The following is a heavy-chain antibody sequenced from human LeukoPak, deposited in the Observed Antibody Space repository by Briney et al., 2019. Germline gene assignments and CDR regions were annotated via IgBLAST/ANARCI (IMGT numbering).Heavy chain of an antibody. J-gene: IGHJ4*02. CDR2: IYYSGST. CDR1: GGSISSSSYY. Sequence: PSETLSLTCTVSGGSISSSSYYWGWIRQPPGKGLEWIGSIYYSGSTYYNPSLKSRVTISVDTSKNQFSLKLSSVTAADTAVYYCARVGGYDYPYWGQGTLVTVSS. CDR3: ARVGGYDYPY. V-gene: IGHV4-39*07. D-gene: IGHD5-12*01.